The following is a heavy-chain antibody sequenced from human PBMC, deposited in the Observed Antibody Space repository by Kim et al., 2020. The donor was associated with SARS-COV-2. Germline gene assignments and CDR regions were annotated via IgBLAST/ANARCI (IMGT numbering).Heavy chain of an antibody. CDR3: ARDGAQAGDSSGYYGGLGY. J-gene: IGHJ4*02. CDR2: INPSGGST. Sequence: ASVKVSCKASGYTFTSYYMHWVRQAPGQGLEWMGIINPSGGSTSYAQKFQGRVTMTRDTSTSTVYMELSSLRSEDTAVYYCARDGAQAGDSSGYYGGLGYWGQGTLVTVSS. V-gene: IGHV1-46*01. CDR1: GYTFTSYY. D-gene: IGHD3-22*01.